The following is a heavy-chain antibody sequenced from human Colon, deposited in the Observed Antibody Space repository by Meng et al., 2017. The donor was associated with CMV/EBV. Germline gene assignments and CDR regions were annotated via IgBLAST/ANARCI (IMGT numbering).Heavy chain of an antibody. J-gene: IGHJ6*02. CDR3: AKDRYYGSGKDYGMDV. V-gene: IGHV3-23*01. CDR2: ISGSGGST. Sequence: GESLKISCAATGFGFSKYEMNWLRQAPGKGLEWVSAISGSGGSTYYADSVKGRFTISRDNSKNTLYLQMNSLRAEDTAVYYCAKDRYYGSGKDYGMDVWGQGTTVTVSS. CDR1: GFGFSKYE. D-gene: IGHD3-10*01.